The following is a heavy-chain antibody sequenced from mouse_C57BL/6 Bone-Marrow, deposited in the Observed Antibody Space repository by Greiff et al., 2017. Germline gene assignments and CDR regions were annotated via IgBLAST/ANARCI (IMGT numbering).Heavy chain of an antibody. V-gene: IGHV5-4*01. D-gene: IGHD4-1*01. J-gene: IGHJ4*01. Sequence: EVQGVESGGGLVKPGGSLKLSCAASGFTFSSYAMSWVRQTPEKRLEWVATISDGGSYTYYPDNVKGRFTISRDNAKNNLYLHMSHLKSEDTAMYYCARDLDWVYAMDYWGQGTSVTVSS. CDR3: ARDLDWVYAMDY. CDR2: ISDGGSYT. CDR1: GFTFSSYA.